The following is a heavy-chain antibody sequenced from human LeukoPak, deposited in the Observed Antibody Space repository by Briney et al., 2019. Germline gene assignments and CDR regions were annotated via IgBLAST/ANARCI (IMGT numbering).Heavy chain of an antibody. Sequence: GGSLRLSCAASGFTFSSYAMNWVRQAPGKGLEWVAGISSGDRTFHAEAVKGRFTISRDKSKDTLYLQMNSLRAEDTAVYYCAKDATASPYFHWFDNWGQGTQVIVSS. CDR2: ISSGDRT. CDR1: GFTFSSYA. V-gene: IGHV3-23*01. J-gene: IGHJ4*02. CDR3: AKDATASPYFHWFDN. D-gene: IGHD3-9*01.